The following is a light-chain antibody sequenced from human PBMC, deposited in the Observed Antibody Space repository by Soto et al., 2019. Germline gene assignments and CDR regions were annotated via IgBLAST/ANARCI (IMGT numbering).Light chain of an antibody. CDR2: GAA. V-gene: IGKV3-20*01. Sequence: VLTQSPGTLSLSPGERATLSCRASQSVSSSYLAWYQQKPGPAPRLLIYGAASRATGIPDRFSGSGSGTDFTRTISRLEPEDVAVDYCQQYGSSPRRFGQGTKVDIK. CDR3: QQYGSSPRR. J-gene: IGKJ1*01. CDR1: QSVSSSY.